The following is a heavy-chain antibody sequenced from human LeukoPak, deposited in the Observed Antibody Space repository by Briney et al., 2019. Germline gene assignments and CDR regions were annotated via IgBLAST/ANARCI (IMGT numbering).Heavy chain of an antibody. J-gene: IGHJ4*02. D-gene: IGHD3-10*01. V-gene: IGHV3-23*01. Sequence: GGSLRLSCAASGFTFSSYAMSWVRQAPGKGLEWVSAISGSGGCTYYADSVKGRFTISRDNSKNTLYLQMNSLRAEDTAVYYCANTRGITMVRGDIPPDYWGQGTLVTVSS. CDR3: ANTRGITMVRGDIPPDY. CDR2: ISGSGGCT. CDR1: GFTFSSYA.